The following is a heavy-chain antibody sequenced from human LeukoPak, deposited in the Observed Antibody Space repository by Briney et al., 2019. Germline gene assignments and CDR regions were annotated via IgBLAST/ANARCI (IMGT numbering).Heavy chain of an antibody. J-gene: IGHJ4*02. Sequence: PSETLSLTCAVYGGSFSGYYWSWIRQPPGKGLEWIGEINHSGSTNYNPSLKSRVTISVETSKNQFSLKLSSVTAADTAVYYCARRPFTHYYGSGSYPKNFDYWGQGTLVTVSS. CDR1: GGSFSGYY. V-gene: IGHV4-34*01. CDR2: INHSGST. CDR3: ARRPFTHYYGSGSYPKNFDY. D-gene: IGHD3-10*01.